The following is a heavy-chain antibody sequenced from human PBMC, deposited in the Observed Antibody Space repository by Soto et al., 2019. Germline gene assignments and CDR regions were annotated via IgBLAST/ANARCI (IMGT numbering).Heavy chain of an antibody. D-gene: IGHD6-6*01. CDR1: GYPFTAYY. CDR3: ARDRGGLRSSSSGGGSAT. J-gene: IGHJ5*02. V-gene: IGHV1-2*02. Sequence: QVQLVQSGAEVKKPGASVKVSCKASGYPFTAYYLHWVRQAPGQGLAWMGWINPNSGGTTYAQKFQGRVTMTRDTSISTAYMELSRLRSDDTAVYYCARDRGGLRSSSSGGGSATWGQGTLVTVSS. CDR2: INPNSGGT.